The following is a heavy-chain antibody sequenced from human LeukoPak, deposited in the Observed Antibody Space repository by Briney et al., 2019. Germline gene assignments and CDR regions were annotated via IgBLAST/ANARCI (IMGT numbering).Heavy chain of an antibody. Sequence: SDTLSLTCAVSGYSISSGYYWGWIRQPPGKGLEWIGSTLHSGSTYYNPSVKSRVTKSVATTKSQFSLKLTSVTAAETAVYYCVAAVTRDNWFDPWGQGTLVTVSS. CDR3: VAAVTRDNWFDP. D-gene: IGHD4-17*01. J-gene: IGHJ5*02. CDR1: GYSISSGYY. CDR2: TLHSGST. V-gene: IGHV4-38-2*01.